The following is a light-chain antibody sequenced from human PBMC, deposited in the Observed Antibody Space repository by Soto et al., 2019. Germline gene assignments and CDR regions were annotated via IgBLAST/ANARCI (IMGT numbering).Light chain of an antibody. CDR2: EVT. J-gene: IGLJ1*01. V-gene: IGLV2-14*01. Sequence: QSVLTQPASVSGSPGQSITISCTGTSSDVGGYNYVSWYQQHPGKVPELIIYEVTNRPSGVSHRFSGSKSGNTASLTISGLQAEDEADYYCTSYTSSSTYVFGTGTKLTVL. CDR1: SSDVGGYNY. CDR3: TSYTSSSTYV.